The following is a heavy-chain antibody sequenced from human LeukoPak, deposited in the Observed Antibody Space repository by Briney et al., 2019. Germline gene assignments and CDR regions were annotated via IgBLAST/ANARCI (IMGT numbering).Heavy chain of an antibody. Sequence: PGGSLRLSGAASAFTFSDYYMSWIHQAPGKGLEWVSYISSSGSTIYYADAVKGRFTISRDNAKNSLYLQMNSLRAEDTAVYYCARSRGVATIPYGMDVWGQGTTVTVSS. CDR1: AFTFSDYY. CDR3: ARSRGVATIPYGMDV. J-gene: IGHJ6*02. D-gene: IGHD5-12*01. V-gene: IGHV3-11*01. CDR2: ISSSGSTI.